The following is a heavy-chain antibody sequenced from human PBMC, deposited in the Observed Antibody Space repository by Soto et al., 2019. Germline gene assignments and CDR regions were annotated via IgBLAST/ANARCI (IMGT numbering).Heavy chain of an antibody. CDR1: GFTFEDYA. Sequence: GGSLRLSCAASGFTFEDYAMHWIRQVPGKGLERVSGISWTGGAIGYADSVKGRFTISRDNAKNSLYLLMNSLTTEDTAFYYCAKDGGNCISTNCHNWFAPWGQGTLVTVSS. V-gene: IGHV3-9*01. D-gene: IGHD2-2*01. CDR3: AKDGGNCISTNCHNWFAP. CDR2: ISWTGGAI. J-gene: IGHJ5*02.